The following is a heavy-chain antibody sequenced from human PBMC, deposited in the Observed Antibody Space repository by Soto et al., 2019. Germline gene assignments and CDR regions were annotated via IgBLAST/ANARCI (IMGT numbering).Heavy chain of an antibody. CDR2: IIPIFGTA. CDR1: GGTFSSYA. D-gene: IGHD1-1*01. Sequence: ASVKVSCKASGGTFSSYAISWVRQAPGQGLEWMGGIIPIFGTANYAQKFQGRVTITADESTSTAYMELSSLRSEDTAVYYCERTGKTTPRIDYFDYWGQGTPVTVSS. J-gene: IGHJ4*02. V-gene: IGHV1-69*13. CDR3: ERTGKTTPRIDYFDY.